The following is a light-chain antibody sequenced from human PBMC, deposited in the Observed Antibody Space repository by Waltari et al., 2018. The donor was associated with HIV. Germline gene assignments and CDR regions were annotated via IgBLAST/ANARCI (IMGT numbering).Light chain of an antibody. CDR3: QVWDSISDHVL. J-gene: IGLJ2*01. Sequence: SYVLTQPPSVSVAPGQTARIACGGNNIGSKSVHWYQQKPGQAPVLVVYAGSDQPSGIPERFSGSNSGNTATLTISRVEAGDEADYYCQVWDSISDHVLFGGGTKLTVL. V-gene: IGLV3-21*02. CDR2: AGS. CDR1: NIGSKS.